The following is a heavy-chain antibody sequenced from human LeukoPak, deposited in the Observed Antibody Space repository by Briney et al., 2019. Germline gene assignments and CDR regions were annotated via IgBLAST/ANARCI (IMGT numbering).Heavy chain of an antibody. CDR2: INCNGDST. J-gene: IGHJ4*02. CDR1: GFTFSAYA. V-gene: IGHV3-64D*09. Sequence: GGSLRLSCSVSGFTFSAYAMHWVRQAPGKGLEFLSSINCNGDSTYHADSVKGRFAISRDNSRSTLYLQMRSLRPEDTAVYYCVKSGYSTSSDVDYWGQGTLVT. D-gene: IGHD6-6*01. CDR3: VKSGYSTSSDVDY.